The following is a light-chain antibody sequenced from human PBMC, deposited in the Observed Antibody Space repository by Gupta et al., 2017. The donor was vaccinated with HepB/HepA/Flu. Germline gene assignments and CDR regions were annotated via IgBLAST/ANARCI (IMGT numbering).Light chain of an antibody. CDR3: ATWDDSRKAWV. CDR1: SSNIGSNS. Sequence: QSVLTQPPSASGTPGDRVTISCSGASSNIGSNSVNWYQQVPGTAPKLLIQINNQRPSGVPERFSGSKSGTSASLAISGLQAEDEADYYCATWDDSRKAWVFGGGTTVTV. J-gene: IGLJ3*02. V-gene: IGLV1-44*01. CDR2: INN.